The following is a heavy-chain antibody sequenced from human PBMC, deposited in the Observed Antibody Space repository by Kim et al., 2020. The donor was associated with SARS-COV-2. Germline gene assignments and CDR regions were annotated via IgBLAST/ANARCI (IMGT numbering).Heavy chain of an antibody. D-gene: IGHD5-12*01. CDR3: STYSCYNVR. CDR1: GFTFSDAA. V-gene: IGHV3-15*01. Sequence: GGSLRLSCAASGFTFSDAAMSWVRQAPGKGLEWVGRIKTNRDGGATVYGTPVKDRFSISRDDSKNTLYLQMNSLKSEDTAMYYCSTYSCYNVRWGQGTL. CDR2: IKTNRDGGAT. J-gene: IGHJ4*02.